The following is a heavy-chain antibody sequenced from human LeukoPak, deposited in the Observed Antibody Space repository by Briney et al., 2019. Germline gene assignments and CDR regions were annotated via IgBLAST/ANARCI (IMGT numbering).Heavy chain of an antibody. CDR2: IIPILGIA. CDR1: GGTFSSYA. J-gene: IGHJ3*02. V-gene: IGHV1-69*04. Sequence: SVKVSCKASGGTFSSYAISWVRQAPGQGLEWMGRIIPILGIANYAQKFQGRVTITADKSTSTAYMELSSLRSEDTAVYYCARDMRVVAKIVYAFDIWGQGTMVTVSS. CDR3: ARDMRVVAKIVYAFDI. D-gene: IGHD5-12*01.